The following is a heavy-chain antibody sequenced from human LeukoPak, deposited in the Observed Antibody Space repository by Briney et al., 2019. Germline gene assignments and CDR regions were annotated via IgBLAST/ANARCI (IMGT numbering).Heavy chain of an antibody. CDR1: GGSFSGYY. D-gene: IGHD2-15*01. J-gene: IGHJ3*02. CDR3: ARVLRPDDIVVVVAAPGAFDI. CDR2: INHSGST. Sequence: SETLSLTCAVYGGSFSGYYWSWIRQPPGKGLEWIGEINHSGSTNYNPPLKSRVAISVDTSKNQFSLKLSSVTAADTAVYYCARVLRPDDIVVVVAAPGAFDIWGQGTMVTVSS. V-gene: IGHV4-34*01.